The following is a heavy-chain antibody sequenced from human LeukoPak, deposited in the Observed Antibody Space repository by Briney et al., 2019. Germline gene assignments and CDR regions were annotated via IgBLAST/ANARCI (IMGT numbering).Heavy chain of an antibody. CDR3: ARDGLRYYGMDV. D-gene: IGHD2-21*02. Sequence: PSETLSLTCAVSGGSISSGGYSWSWIRQPPGKGLEWIGYIYYSGSTNYNPSLKSRVTISVDTSKNQFSLKLCSVTAADTAVYYCARDGLRYYGMDVWGQGTTVTVSS. CDR1: GGSISSGGYS. CDR2: IYYSGST. J-gene: IGHJ6*02. V-gene: IGHV4-61*08.